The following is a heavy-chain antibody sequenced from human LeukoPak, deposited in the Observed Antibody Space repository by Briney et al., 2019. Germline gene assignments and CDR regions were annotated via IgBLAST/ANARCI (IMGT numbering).Heavy chain of an antibody. CDR3: ARVSWPGRGSRFDP. CDR2: INHSGST. J-gene: IGHJ5*02. Sequence: SETLSLTCAVYGGSFSGYYWSWIRQPPGKGLEWIGEINHSGSTNSNPSLKSRVTISPDTSKNQFSLRLTSVTAADTAVYYCARVSWPGRGSRFDPWGQGTLVTVSS. V-gene: IGHV4-34*01. CDR1: GGSFSGYY. D-gene: IGHD3-16*01.